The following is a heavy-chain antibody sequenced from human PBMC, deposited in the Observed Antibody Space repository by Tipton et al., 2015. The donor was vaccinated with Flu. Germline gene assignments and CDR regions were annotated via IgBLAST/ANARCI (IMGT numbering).Heavy chain of an antibody. D-gene: IGHD3-10*01. V-gene: IGHV4-59*01. J-gene: IGHJ4*02. Sequence: TLSLTCPVSGGSINSNYWSWIRQPPGKGLEWIGHLSDSGTTSYNPSLKSRVTISVDTSKNQFSLKLRSVTAADTAVYYCARHGEYYGSGSFYHYFDSWGQGALVTVSS. CDR1: GGSINSNY. CDR2: LSDSGTT. CDR3: ARHGEYYGSGSFYHYFDS.